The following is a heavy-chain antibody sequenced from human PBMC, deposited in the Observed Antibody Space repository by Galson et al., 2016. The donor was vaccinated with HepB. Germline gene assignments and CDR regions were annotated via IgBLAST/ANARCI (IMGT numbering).Heavy chain of an antibody. J-gene: IGHJ3*02. CDR2: MNPNSGNT. V-gene: IGHV1-8*01. Sequence: SVKVSCKASGYTFTSYDINWVRQATGQGLEWMGWMNPNSGNTNFAQNFQGRLTMTRDTSISTAYMELSILRSEDTAVYFCARGGGWGYCTNGVCSPHALDIWGQGTMVTVFS. D-gene: IGHD2-8*01. CDR3: ARGGGWGYCTNGVCSPHALDI. CDR1: GYTFTSYD.